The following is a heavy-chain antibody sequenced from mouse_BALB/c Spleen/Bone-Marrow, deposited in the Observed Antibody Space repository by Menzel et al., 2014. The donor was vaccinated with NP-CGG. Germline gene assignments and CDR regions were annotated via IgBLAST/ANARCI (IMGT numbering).Heavy chain of an antibody. Sequence: EVHLVESGGGLVQPGGSLRLSCATSGFTFTDYYMSWVRQPPGKALEWLGFIRNKANGYTTEYSASVKGRFTISIDNSQSILYLQMITLRAEDSATYYCARNYDGAMNYCGQGTSVTVSS. CDR2: IRNKANGYTT. CDR3: ARNYDGAMNY. V-gene: IGHV7-3*02. J-gene: IGHJ4*01. D-gene: IGHD2-12*01. CDR1: GFTFTDYY.